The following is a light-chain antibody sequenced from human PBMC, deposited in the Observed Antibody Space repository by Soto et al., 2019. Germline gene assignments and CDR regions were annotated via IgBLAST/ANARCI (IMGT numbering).Light chain of an antibody. J-gene: IGLJ1*01. V-gene: IGLV2-14*01. CDR1: SSDVGAYNY. CDR3: ASYTSSSTYV. CDR2: DVS. Sequence: ALTQPASVSGSPGQSITLSCTGTSSDVGAYNYVSWYQQNPGKAPKLMIYDVSTRPSGISNRFSGSKSGNTASLTISGLQAEDEADYYCASYTSSSTYVFGTGTKVTVL.